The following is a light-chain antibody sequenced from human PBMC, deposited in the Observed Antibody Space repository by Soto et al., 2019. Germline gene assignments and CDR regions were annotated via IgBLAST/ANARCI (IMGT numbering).Light chain of an antibody. J-gene: IGKJ5*01. Sequence: EIVLTQSPGTLSLSPGERATLSCSAIQSVSSSLSASYQKKPGQAPRLLIYGASTRATGIPASFSGSGSGAEFTLTISSLQYDDFAVNYCQQYNNCPLITFGQGTRLEIK. CDR2: GAS. V-gene: IGKV3-15*01. CDR3: QQYNNCPLIT. CDR1: QSVSSS.